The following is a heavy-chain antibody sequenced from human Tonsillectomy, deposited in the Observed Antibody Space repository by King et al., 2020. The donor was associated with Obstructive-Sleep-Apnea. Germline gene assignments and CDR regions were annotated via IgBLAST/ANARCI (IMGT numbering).Heavy chain of an antibody. CDR2: FYTSGGT. CDR1: GGSISRYY. D-gene: IGHD4-17*01. J-gene: IGHJ4*02. CDR3: ASSGFGDYVFVDY. Sequence: HVQLQESGPGLVKPSETLSLTCTVSGGSISRYYWSWIRQPAGKGLEGIGGFYTSGGTTANPSLKTRVTMSVDTSKNQFSLRLSSVTAADTAVYYCASSGFGDYVFVDYWGQGILVTVSS. V-gene: IGHV4-4*07.